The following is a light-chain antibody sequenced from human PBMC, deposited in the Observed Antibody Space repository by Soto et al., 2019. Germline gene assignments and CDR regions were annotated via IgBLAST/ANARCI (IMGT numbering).Light chain of an antibody. CDR3: QQYASSPLT. J-gene: IGKJ4*01. CDR1: QSVRSNY. Sequence: EIVLTQSPGTLSLSSGERATLSCRASQSVRSNYVAWYQQKRGQAPRLLIYGASSRATGIPVRFGGSGSGTDVTLTMGRLEHEDVVVYYRQQYASSPLTFGGGTKVEIK. V-gene: IGKV3-20*01. CDR2: GAS.